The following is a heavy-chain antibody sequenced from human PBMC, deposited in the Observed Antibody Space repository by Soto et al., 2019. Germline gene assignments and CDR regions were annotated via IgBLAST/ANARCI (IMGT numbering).Heavy chain of an antibody. Sequence: SVKVSCKASGGTFSSYAISWVRQAPGQGLEWMGGIIPIFGTANYAQKFQGRVTITADESTNTAHMELRSLRSEDTAVYYCARGFGGDWETFGIWGQGTMVTVSS. CDR3: ARGFGGDWETFGI. V-gene: IGHV1-69*13. D-gene: IGHD2-21*02. CDR2: IIPIFGTA. J-gene: IGHJ3*02. CDR1: GGTFSSYA.